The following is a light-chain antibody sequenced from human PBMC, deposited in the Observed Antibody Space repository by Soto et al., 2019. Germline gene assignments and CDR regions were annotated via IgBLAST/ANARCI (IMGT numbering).Light chain of an antibody. CDR2: GAS. V-gene: IGKV3-15*01. J-gene: IGKJ2*01. CDR3: QQYNNWPLYT. CDR1: HIVSSN. Sequence: EIVMTQSPATLSVSPGERVTLSCRASHIVSSNLAWYQQKPGQAPRLLIYGASTRATGIPARFSGSGSGTEFTLTISSLQSEDFAVYYCQQYNNWPLYTFGQGTKVEIK.